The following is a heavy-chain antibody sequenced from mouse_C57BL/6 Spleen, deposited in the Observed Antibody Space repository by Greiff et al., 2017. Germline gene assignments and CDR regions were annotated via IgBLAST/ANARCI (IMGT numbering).Heavy chain of an antibody. J-gene: IGHJ3*01. Sequence: EVKLVESGGGLVQPGGSLSLSCAASGFTFTDYYMSWVRQPPGKALEWLGFIRNKANGYTTEYSASVKGRFTISRDNSQSILYLQMNALRAEDSATYYCARSPTGASWFAYWGQGTLVTVSA. CDR1: GFTFTDYY. CDR3: ARSPTGASWFAY. CDR2: IRNKANGYTT. V-gene: IGHV7-3*01. D-gene: IGHD4-1*01.